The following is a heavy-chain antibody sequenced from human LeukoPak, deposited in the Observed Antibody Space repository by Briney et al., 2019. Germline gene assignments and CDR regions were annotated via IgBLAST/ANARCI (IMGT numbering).Heavy chain of an antibody. CDR2: IYYSGST. J-gene: IGHJ6*03. CDR1: GGSISSSSYY. D-gene: IGHD4-23*01. V-gene: IGHV4-39*01. CDR3: ARLNYGGNYGYYYYYMDV. Sequence: PSETLSLTCTVSGGSISSSSYYWGWIRQPPGKGLEWIGSIYYSGSTYYNPSLKSRVTISVDTSKNQFSLKLSSVTAADTAVYYCARLNYGGNYGYYYYYMDVWGKGTTVTISS.